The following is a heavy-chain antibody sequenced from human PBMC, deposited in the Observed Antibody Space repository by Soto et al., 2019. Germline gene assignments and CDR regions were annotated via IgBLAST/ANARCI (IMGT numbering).Heavy chain of an antibody. CDR1: GGSISSYY. CDR2: IYYSGST. Sequence: PSETLSLTCTVSGGSISSYYLSWIRQPPGKGLEWIGYIYYSGSTNYNPSLKSRVTISVDTSKNQFSLKLGSVTAADTAVYYCARGGLLKPGFFDYWGQGTLVTVSS. J-gene: IGHJ4*02. D-gene: IGHD5-12*01. CDR3: ARGGLLKPGFFDY. V-gene: IGHV4-59*01.